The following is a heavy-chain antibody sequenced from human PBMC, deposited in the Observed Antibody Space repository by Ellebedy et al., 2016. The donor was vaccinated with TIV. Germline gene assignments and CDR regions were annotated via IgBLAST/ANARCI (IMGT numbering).Heavy chain of an antibody. J-gene: IGHJ5*02. CDR1: GFIFSNYW. CDR3: AYDRWRGTGNWFDP. D-gene: IGHD3-3*01. V-gene: IGHV3-74*01. CDR2: INGDGKIT. Sequence: GESLKISCAASGFIFSNYWMHWVRQAPGKGLVWVSRINGDGKITSYADSVKGRFTISRDNAKNTLYLQMTRLRAEDTAVYYWAYDRWRGTGNWFDPWGQGTLVTVSS.